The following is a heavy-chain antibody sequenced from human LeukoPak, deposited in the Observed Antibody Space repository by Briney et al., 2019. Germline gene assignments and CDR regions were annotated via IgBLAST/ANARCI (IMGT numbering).Heavy chain of an antibody. CDR3: VKDSSSGSYFDY. D-gene: IGHD3-10*01. CDR2: ISSNGGST. J-gene: IGHJ4*02. V-gene: IGHV3-64D*06. CDR1: GFTFSRYA. Sequence: QSGGSLRLSCSASGFTFSRYAMRWVRQAPGKGLEYVSAISSNGGSTYYADSVKGRFTISRDNSRNTLHLQMSSLRVEDTAVYYCVKDSSSGSYFDYWGQGTLVTVSS.